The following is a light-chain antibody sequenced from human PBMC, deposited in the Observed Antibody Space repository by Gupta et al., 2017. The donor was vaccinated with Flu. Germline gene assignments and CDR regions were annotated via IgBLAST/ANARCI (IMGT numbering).Light chain of an antibody. J-gene: IGLJ1*01. CDR3: QVWDRTREHWV. CDR2: DDR. CDR1: DIGIKD. Sequence: SYVLTQPPSVSVAAGQTARIPCGGADIGIKDVQWYQKKPGQAPVLVMYDDRDRRSGIPERLSGSSSRDAATLTISRVEADDEADYYCQVWDRTREHWVFGPGTRLTVL. V-gene: IGLV3-21*02.